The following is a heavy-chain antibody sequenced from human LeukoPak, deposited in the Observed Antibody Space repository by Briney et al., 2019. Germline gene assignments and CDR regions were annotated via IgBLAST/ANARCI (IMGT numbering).Heavy chain of an antibody. D-gene: IGHD4-17*01. Sequence: SETLSLTCTVSGYSISSDYYWGWIRQPPGKGLEWIGSIYHSGSTYYNPSLKSRVTISISTSKNQFSLKLSSVTAADTAVYYCARLCGSVGNVDYGLGVDYWGQGTLVTVSS. J-gene: IGHJ4*02. V-gene: IGHV4-38-2*02. CDR1: GYSISSDYY. CDR2: IYHSGST. CDR3: ARLCGSVGNVDYGLGVDY.